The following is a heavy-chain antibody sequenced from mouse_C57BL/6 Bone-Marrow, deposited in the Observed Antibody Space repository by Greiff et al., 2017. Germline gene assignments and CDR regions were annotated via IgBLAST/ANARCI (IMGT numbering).Heavy chain of an antibody. CDR1: GYTFTSYW. CDR2: INPSSGYT. D-gene: IGHD1-1*01. CDR3: ESSRSVVRYYVDY. Sequence: VQLQQSGAELAKPGASVKLSCKASGYTFTSYWMHWVTQRPGQGLEWIGYINPSSGYTKYTQKFKDEVTLSADKSSSTAYMPMSSLTYEDSAVYYWESSRSVVRYYVDYWGQGTTLTVSS. V-gene: IGHV1-7*01. J-gene: IGHJ2*01.